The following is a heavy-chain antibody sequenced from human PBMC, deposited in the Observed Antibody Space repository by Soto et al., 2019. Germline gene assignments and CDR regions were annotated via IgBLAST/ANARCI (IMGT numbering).Heavy chain of an antibody. CDR1: GFSFSNAW. Sequence: ELQLVESGGGLITPGGSLRLSCVASGFSFSNAWMSWVRRAPGKGLEWVGRIRSKSDGGATDYAAPVKGRFTISRDDSKNTLYLQMKSLQTGDTAVYYCTAGGGSKLDRWGQGTLVTVSS. D-gene: IGHD3-16*01. CDR3: TAGGGSKLDR. V-gene: IGHV3-15*05. CDR2: IRSKSDGGAT. J-gene: IGHJ5*02.